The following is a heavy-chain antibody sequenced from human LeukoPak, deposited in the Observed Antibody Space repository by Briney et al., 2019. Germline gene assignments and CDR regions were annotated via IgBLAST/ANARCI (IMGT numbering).Heavy chain of an antibody. D-gene: IGHD6-19*01. V-gene: IGHV3-23*01. CDR1: GFTFSSYS. CDR2: ISGSGDST. CDR3: AKDEGSGWYYFDY. J-gene: IGHJ4*02. Sequence: GGSLRLSCAASGFTFSSYSMNWVRQAPGKGLEWVSAISGSGDSTYYADSAKGRFTISRDNSKNTLYLQMNSLRAEDTAVYYCAKDEGSGWYYFDYWGQGSLVTVSS.